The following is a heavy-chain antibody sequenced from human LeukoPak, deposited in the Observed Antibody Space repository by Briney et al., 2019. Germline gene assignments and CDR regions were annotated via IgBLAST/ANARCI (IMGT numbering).Heavy chain of an antibody. J-gene: IGHJ4*02. CDR3: ARDYYDSSGQRGFDY. Sequence: ASVKVSCTASGYTFTGYYMHWVRQAPGQGLEWMGWINPNSGGTNYAQKFQGRVTMTRDTSISTAYMELSRLRSDDTAVYYCARDYYDSSGQRGFDYWGQGTLVTVSS. D-gene: IGHD3-22*01. V-gene: IGHV1-2*02. CDR2: INPNSGGT. CDR1: GYTFTGYY.